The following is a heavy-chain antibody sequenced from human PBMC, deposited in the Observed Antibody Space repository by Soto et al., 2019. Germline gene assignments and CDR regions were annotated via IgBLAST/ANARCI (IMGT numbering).Heavy chain of an antibody. V-gene: IGHV3-7*01. CDR1: GFTFSSYW. Sequence: EVQLVESGGGVVQPGGSLRLSCAASGFTFSSYWMNWFRQAPGKGLEWVANIKQDGSAKYNVDSLKGRCTISRDNAKKYLELQMNSLRGEDTAVYYCAGGSGWYIHQWGQGTLVTVSS. D-gene: IGHD6-19*01. CDR3: AGGSGWYIHQ. J-gene: IGHJ1*01. CDR2: IKQDGSAK.